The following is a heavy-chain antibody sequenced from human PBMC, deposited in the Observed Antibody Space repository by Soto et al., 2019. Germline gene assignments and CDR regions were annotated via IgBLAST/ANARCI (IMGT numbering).Heavy chain of an antibody. V-gene: IGHV1-69*13. J-gene: IGHJ3*02. D-gene: IGHD4-17*01. CDR2: IIPIFGTA. CDR1: GGTFSSYA. CDR3: VSPSTTVVTPGIEISAFDI. Sequence: SVKVSCKASGGTFSSYAISWVRQAPGQGLEWMGGIIPIFGTANYAQKFQGRVTITADESTSTAYMELSSLRSEDTAVYYCVSPSTTVVTPGIEISAFDIWGQGTMVTVSS.